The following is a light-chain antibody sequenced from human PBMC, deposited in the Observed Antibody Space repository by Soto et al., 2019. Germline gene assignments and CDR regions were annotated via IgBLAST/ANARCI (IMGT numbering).Light chain of an antibody. J-gene: IGKJ5*01. CDR3: QQRSHWPPIT. V-gene: IGKV3-11*01. CDR2: DAS. Sequence: EIVLTHSPATLSLSPCERAALSCSASQSVKTFLLWYQHRPGQAPRVLIYDASHRATGIPARFRGSGSGTDFTLTISSLEPEDAGIYYCQQRSHWPPITFGQGTRLEIK. CDR1: QSVKTF.